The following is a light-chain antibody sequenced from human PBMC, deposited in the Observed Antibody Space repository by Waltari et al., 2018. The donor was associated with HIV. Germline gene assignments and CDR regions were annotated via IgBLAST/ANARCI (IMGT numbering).Light chain of an antibody. J-gene: IGLJ3*02. Sequence: QSVLTQPASVSGSPGQSITISCTGTNRDIGAYDSVSWYQQPPGKATKLLIYQVTIPSPGISYRFCGSKSGNTASMTSSGLQAEDEAHYYCSSYAATTTIVFGGGTRLTV. CDR2: QVT. V-gene: IGLV2-14*01. CDR1: NRDIGAYDS. CDR3: SSYAATTTIV.